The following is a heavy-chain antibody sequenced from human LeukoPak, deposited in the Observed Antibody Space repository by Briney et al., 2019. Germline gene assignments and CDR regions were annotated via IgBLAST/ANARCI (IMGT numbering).Heavy chain of an antibody. D-gene: IGHD3-3*01. CDR3: ARDSRLFFDL. V-gene: IGHV4-4*07. CDR1: GGSLSSYY. J-gene: IGHJ5*02. Sequence: SETLSLTCTVSGGSLSSYYWNWIRQPAGKGLEWIGRIYTSGSTNYNPSLKSRVTISVDTSKNQFSLKLSSVTAADTAVYYCARDSRLFFDLWGQGTLVTVSS. CDR2: IYTSGST.